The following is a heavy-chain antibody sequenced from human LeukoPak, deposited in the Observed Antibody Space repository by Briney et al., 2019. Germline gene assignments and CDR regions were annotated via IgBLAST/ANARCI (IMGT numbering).Heavy chain of an antibody. D-gene: IGHD1-26*01. CDR1: GYTFSDYY. CDR3: ARERARWDRYFDY. CDR2: INPKSGDT. Sequence: GASVKASCKASGYTFSDYYIHWVRQAPGQGLEWMGWINPKSGDTEYAQNFQGRVTMTTDTSITTAYMEVTSLRSDASAMFYCARERARWDRYFDYWGQGSLVTVSS. J-gene: IGHJ4*02. V-gene: IGHV1-2*02.